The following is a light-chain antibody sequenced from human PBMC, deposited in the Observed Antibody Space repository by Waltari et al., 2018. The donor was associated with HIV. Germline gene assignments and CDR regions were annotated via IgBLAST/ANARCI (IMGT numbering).Light chain of an antibody. V-gene: IGKV3-15*01. Sequence: EIVMTQSPATLSVSPGERATLSCRASQSVSSNLAWYHQKPGQAPRLLIYGASTRATGIPARFSGSGSGTDFTLTISSLQSEDFAVYYCQQYNNWPQTFGQGTKLEIK. CDR1: QSVSSN. J-gene: IGKJ2*01. CDR2: GAS. CDR3: QQYNNWPQT.